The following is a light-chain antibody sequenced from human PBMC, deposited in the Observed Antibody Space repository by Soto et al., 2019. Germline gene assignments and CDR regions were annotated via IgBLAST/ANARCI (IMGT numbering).Light chain of an antibody. CDR2: NDE. V-gene: IGLV1-44*01. J-gene: IGLJ2*01. CDR1: RFNIGRFS. Sequence: QSVLIQPPSASGTPGQTVIMSCSGSRFNIGRFSVNWYQQFPGTAPKLLIYNDEQRPSGVPDRFSGSKSGTSMSLAISGLQAEDEADYFCGAWDGTMDGPVLGGGTQLTVL. CDR3: GAWDGTMDGPV.